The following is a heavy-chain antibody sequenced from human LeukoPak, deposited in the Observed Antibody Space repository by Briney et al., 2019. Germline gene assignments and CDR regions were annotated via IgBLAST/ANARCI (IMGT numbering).Heavy chain of an antibody. CDR1: GLTFSNFP. Sequence: PGGSLRLACSATGLTFSNFPMHWVRQAPGKGLEWVAVISFDGNTKYYADSVKGRFAITRDNSKNTLFLQMNSLRTEDAAVYYCAREAIGTTKLDDAFDIWGQGTMVTVSS. CDR2: ISFDGNTK. J-gene: IGHJ3*02. V-gene: IGHV3-30*09. D-gene: IGHD1-1*01. CDR3: AREAIGTTKLDDAFDI.